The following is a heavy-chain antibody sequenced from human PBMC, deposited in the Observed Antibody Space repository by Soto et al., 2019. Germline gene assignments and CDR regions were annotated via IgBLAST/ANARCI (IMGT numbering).Heavy chain of an antibody. V-gene: IGHV4-4*02. J-gene: IGHJ3*02. CDR1: SGSISSSNW. Sequence: QVQLQESGPGLVKPSGTLSLTCAVSSGSISSSNWWSWVRQPPGKGLEWIGEIYHSGSTNYNPSLKSRVTISVDKSKNQFSLKLGSVTAADTAVYYCAREAQGYCSSTSCPTGRAFDIWGQGTMVTVSS. CDR3: AREAQGYCSSTSCPTGRAFDI. D-gene: IGHD2-2*01. CDR2: IYHSGST.